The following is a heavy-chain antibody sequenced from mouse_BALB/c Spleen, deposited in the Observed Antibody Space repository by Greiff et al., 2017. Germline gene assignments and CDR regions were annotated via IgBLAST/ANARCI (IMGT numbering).Heavy chain of an antibody. CDR1: GFTFSSYG. V-gene: IGHV5-6*01. CDR2: ISSGGSYT. Sequence: EVQLVESGGDLVKPGGSLKLSCAASGFTFSSYGMSWVRQTPDKRLEWVATISSGGSYTYYPDSVKGRFTISRDNAKNTLYLQMSSLKSEDTAMYYCASGDGVYYAMDYWGQGTSVTVSS. J-gene: IGHJ4*01. CDR3: ASGDGVYYAMDY.